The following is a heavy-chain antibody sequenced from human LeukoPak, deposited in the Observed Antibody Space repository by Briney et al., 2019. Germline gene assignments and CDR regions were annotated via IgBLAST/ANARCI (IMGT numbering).Heavy chain of an antibody. D-gene: IGHD3-3*01. CDR3: ASAWSY. Sequence: GGSLRLSCVASRFTFSSYWMHWVRQAPGTGLVWVSYISPDGSTTRYSVSVKGRFTISRDNAMNRLYLQMNSLTGEDTAVYFCASAWSYWGQGALVTVSS. CDR1: RFTFSSYW. J-gene: IGHJ4*02. V-gene: IGHV3-74*01. CDR2: ISPDGSTT.